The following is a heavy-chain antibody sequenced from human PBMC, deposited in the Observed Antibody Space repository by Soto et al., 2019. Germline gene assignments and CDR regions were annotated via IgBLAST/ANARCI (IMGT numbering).Heavy chain of an antibody. D-gene: IGHD7-27*01. CDR2: IYCNGNT. V-gene: IGHV4-59*11. CDR1: GGSISNHY. J-gene: IGHJ4*02. CDR3: TRANWYSEY. Sequence: QVQLQESGPGLVKPSETLSLTCTVSGGSISNHYWSWIRQPPGKGLEWIGYIYCNGNTNYNPSLKSRVTMSVDTSETQISLKLSSVPAADTAVYYCTRANWYSEYWGQGTLVTVSS.